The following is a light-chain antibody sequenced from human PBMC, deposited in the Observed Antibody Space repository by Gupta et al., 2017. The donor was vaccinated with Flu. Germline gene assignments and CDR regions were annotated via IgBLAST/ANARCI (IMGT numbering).Light chain of an antibody. CDR2: AAS. J-gene: IGKJ2*01. Sequence: EVVLTQSPGALSLSPGERVTFSCRASQSVNLNYLAWFQQRSGQPPRLLIYAASSRATGIPDRFSGSGSGTDLTLTISRREPEDFAVYYCQHYGSTRGYTFGQGTQLEIK. V-gene: IGKV3-20*01. CDR1: QSVNLNY. CDR3: QHYGSTRGYT.